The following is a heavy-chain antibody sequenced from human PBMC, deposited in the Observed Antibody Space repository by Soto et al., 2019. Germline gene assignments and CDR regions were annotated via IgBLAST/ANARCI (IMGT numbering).Heavy chain of an antibody. Sequence: GGSLRLSCAASGFTFSSYAMHWVRQAPGKGLEWVAVISNDGSNKYYADSVKGRFTISRDNSKNTLYLQMNSLRAEDTAVYYCAKDWGYDILTGYYHPLGDYWGQGTLVTVSS. CDR2: ISNDGSNK. V-gene: IGHV3-30-3*01. CDR1: GFTFSSYA. CDR3: AKDWGYDILTGYYHPLGDY. J-gene: IGHJ4*02. D-gene: IGHD3-9*01.